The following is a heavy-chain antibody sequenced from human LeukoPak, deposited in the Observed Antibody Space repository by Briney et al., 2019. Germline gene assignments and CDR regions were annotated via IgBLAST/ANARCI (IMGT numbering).Heavy chain of an antibody. J-gene: IGHJ4*02. CDR3: ARTLYYYDSSGYYEDY. CDR1: GFTFSSYE. Sequence: GGSLRLSCAASGFTFSSYEMNWVRQAPGKGLEWVSYISSSGSTIYYADSVKGRFTISRDNAKNSLYLQMNSLRAEDTAVYYCARTLYYYDSSGYYEDYWGQGTLVTVSS. D-gene: IGHD3-22*01. CDR2: ISSSGSTI. V-gene: IGHV3-48*03.